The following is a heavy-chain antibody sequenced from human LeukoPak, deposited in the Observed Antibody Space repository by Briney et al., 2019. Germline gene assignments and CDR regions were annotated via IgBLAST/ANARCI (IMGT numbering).Heavy chain of an antibody. Sequence: GGSLRLSCAASGFTFSSYAMSWVRQAPGKGLEWVSTISGGGDNPYYADSVKGRFTISRDNSKNTLYLQMNSLRAEDTAVYYCASPPTVTTEVDYWGQGTLVTVSS. V-gene: IGHV3-23*01. CDR3: ASPPTVTTEVDY. CDR1: GFTFSSYA. J-gene: IGHJ4*02. D-gene: IGHD4-11*01. CDR2: ISGGGDNP.